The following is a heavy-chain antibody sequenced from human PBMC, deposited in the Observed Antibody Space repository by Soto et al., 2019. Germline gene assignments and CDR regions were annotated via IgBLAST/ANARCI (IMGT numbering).Heavy chain of an antibody. Sequence: SETLSLTCSVSGGSIRSYYWSWIRQSPEKGLEWIGYFYHSGNSNYNPSLKSRVTISVDTSKNQLSLSLRSVTAADTAVYFCARISSVDSYGYVNGGLDVWGQGTTVTVSS. CDR2: FYHSGNS. J-gene: IGHJ6*02. D-gene: IGHD5-18*01. CDR3: ARISSVDSYGYVNGGLDV. CDR1: GGSIRSYY. V-gene: IGHV4-59*01.